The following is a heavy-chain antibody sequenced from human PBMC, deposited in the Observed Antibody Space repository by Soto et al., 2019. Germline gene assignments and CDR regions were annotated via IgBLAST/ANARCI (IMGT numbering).Heavy chain of an antibody. CDR1: GFTFSSYA. CDR2: ISSNGGST. V-gene: IGHV3-64D*08. Sequence: GGSLRLSCSASGFTFSSYAMHWVRQAPGKGLEYVSAISSNGGSTYYADSVKGRFTISRDNSKNTLYLQMSSLRAEDTAVYYCVKDLYYYDSSGYYYVEDFQHWGQGTLVTVSS. CDR3: VKDLYYYDSSGYYYVEDFQH. J-gene: IGHJ1*01. D-gene: IGHD3-22*01.